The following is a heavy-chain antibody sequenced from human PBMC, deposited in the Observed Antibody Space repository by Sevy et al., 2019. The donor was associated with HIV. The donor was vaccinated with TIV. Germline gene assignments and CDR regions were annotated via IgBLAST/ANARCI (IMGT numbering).Heavy chain of an antibody. CDR2: IKGKTDGGTS. J-gene: IGHJ4*02. CDR1: GFTFSNAW. D-gene: IGHD3-3*01. V-gene: IGHV3-15*01. CDR3: TTKGDFWSSYQYFDY. Sequence: GGSLRLSCAASGFTFSNAWMTWVRQSPGKGLEWVGRIKGKTDGGTSDYSTPVKGRFTISRDDSKNTLYLQMNSLKTEDTALYYCTTKGDFWSSYQYFDYWGQGTLVTVSS.